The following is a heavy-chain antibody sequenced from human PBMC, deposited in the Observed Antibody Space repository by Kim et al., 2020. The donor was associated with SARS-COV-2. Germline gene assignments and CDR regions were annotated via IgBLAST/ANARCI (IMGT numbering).Heavy chain of an antibody. V-gene: IGHV4-39*01. CDR3: GRLNIVPASIDP. CDR1: NASISNRSYY. Sequence: SETLSLTCSVSNASISNRSYYWGWLRQPPGKGLEWIGTIYYNGVTHYNPSLMSRFTISVDTSNNQFSLKLSSVTATDTAVYYCGRLNIVPASIDPWGQGTLDTVSA. CDR2: IYYNGVT. J-gene: IGHJ5*02. D-gene: IGHD2-2*01.